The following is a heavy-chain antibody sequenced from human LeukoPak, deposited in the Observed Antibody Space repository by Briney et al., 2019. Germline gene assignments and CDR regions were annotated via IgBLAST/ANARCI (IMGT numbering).Heavy chain of an antibody. Sequence: ASVKVSCKASGYTFTSYGISWVRQAPEQGLEWMGWISAYNGNTNYAQKLQGRVTMTTDTSTSTAYMELRSLRSDDTAVYYCASYDYSSGSLDYWGQGTLVTVSS. J-gene: IGHJ4*02. V-gene: IGHV1-18*01. D-gene: IGHD3-22*01. CDR2: ISAYNGNT. CDR1: GYTFTSYG. CDR3: ASYDYSSGSLDY.